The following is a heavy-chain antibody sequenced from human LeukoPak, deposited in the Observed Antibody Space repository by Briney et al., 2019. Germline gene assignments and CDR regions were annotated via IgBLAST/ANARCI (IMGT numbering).Heavy chain of an antibody. V-gene: IGHV1-46*01. D-gene: IGHD2-21*02. J-gene: IGHJ6*02. CDR2: INPSGGST. CDR1: GYTFTSYY. CDR3: ARDRDWYDYYYGMDV. Sequence: AAVKVTFKASGYTFTSYYMHWVRQAPAQGLEWMGIINPSGGSTSKAHKFQGRVTMTRDTSTSTVYMELSSLRAEDTAVYYCARDRDWYDYYYGMDVWGQGTTVTVSS.